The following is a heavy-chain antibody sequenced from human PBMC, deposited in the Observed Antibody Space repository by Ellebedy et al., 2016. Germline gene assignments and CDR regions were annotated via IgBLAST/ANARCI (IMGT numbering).Heavy chain of an antibody. CDR2: IYYSGST. D-gene: IGHD4-17*01. Sequence: SETLSLXXTVSGGSISSSSYYWGWIRQPPGKGLEWIGSIYYSGSTNYNPSLKSRVTISVDTSKNQFSLKLSSVTAADTAVYYCARLDYGDYACDYWGQGTLVTVSS. J-gene: IGHJ4*02. CDR1: GGSISSSSYY. V-gene: IGHV4-39*07. CDR3: ARLDYGDYACDY.